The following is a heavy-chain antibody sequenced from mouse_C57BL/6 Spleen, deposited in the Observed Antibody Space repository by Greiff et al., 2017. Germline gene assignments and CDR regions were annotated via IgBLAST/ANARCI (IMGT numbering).Heavy chain of an antibody. J-gene: IGHJ3*01. CDR2: INPSSGYT. V-gene: IGHV1-4*01. Sequence: VQLQQSGAELARPGASVKMSCKASGYTFTSYTMHWVKQRPGQGLEWIGYINPSSGYTKYNQKFKDKATLTADKSSSTAYMQLGSRTSEDSAVYYCAYYYGSSPFAYWGQGTLVTVSA. CDR3: AYYYGSSPFAY. CDR1: GYTFTSYT. D-gene: IGHD1-1*01.